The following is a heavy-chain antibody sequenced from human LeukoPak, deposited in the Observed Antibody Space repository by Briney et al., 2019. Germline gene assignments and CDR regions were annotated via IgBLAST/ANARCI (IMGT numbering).Heavy chain of an antibody. D-gene: IGHD3-3*01. Sequence: GGSLRLSCAASGFTLSSYAMHWVRQAPGKGLEWVAVISYDGSNKYYADSVKGRFTISRGNSKNTLYLQMNSLRAEDTAVYYCARATYYDFWSGYWTGFDYWGQGTLVTVSS. CDR1: GFTLSSYA. J-gene: IGHJ4*02. V-gene: IGHV3-30*04. CDR2: ISYDGSNK. CDR3: ARATYYDFWSGYWTGFDY.